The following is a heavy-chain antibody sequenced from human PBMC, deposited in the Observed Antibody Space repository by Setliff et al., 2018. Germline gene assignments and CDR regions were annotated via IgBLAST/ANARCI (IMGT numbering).Heavy chain of an antibody. D-gene: IGHD6-19*01. Sequence: SETLSLTCSVSGGSISNHYWSWIRQPPGKGLEWIGYIYDNGNTNYNPSLKSRVTISMDTSKNQFSLKLNSVTAADMAVYYCAREQWLDPPGYYYMDVWAKGTTVTGSS. V-gene: IGHV4-59*11. J-gene: IGHJ6*03. CDR3: AREQWLDPPGYYYMDV. CDR2: IYDNGNT. CDR1: GGSISNHY.